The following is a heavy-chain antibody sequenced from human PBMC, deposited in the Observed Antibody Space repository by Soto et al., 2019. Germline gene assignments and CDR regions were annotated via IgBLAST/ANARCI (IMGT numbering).Heavy chain of an antibody. CDR3: ARGFTVVVVAATQNWFDP. V-gene: IGHV4-34*01. Sequence: ETLSLTCSGYGGSFSGYYWSWIRQPPGKGLEWIGEINHSGSTNYNPSLKSRVTISVDTSKNQFSLKLSSVTAADTAVYYCARGFTVVVVAATQNWFDPWGQGTLVTVYS. J-gene: IGHJ5*02. CDR2: INHSGST. CDR1: GGSFSGYY. D-gene: IGHD2-15*01.